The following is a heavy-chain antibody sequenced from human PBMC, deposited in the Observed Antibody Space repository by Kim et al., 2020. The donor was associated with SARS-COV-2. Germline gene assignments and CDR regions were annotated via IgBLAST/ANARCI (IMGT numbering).Heavy chain of an antibody. CDR3: AKSLITMVRGGWFDP. Sequence: GGSLRLSCAASGFTFDDYAMHWVRQAPGKGLEWVSGISWNSGSIGYADSVKGRFTISRDNAKNSLYLQMNSLRAEDTALYYCAKSLITMVRGGWFDPWG. CDR2: ISWNSGSI. V-gene: IGHV3-9*01. D-gene: IGHD3-10*01. J-gene: IGHJ5*02. CDR1: GFTFDDYA.